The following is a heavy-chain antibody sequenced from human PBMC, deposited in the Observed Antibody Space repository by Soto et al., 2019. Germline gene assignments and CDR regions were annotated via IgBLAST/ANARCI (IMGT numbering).Heavy chain of an antibody. Sequence: SETLSLTCTVSGGSISSGDYYWSWIRQPPGKGLEWIGYIYYSGSTYYNPSLKSRVTISVDTSKNQFSLKLSSVTAADTAVYYCARQNIVLVPAAITFRDYYYGMDVWGQGTTVT. CDR1: GGSISSGDYY. J-gene: IGHJ6*02. CDR3: ARQNIVLVPAAITFRDYYYGMDV. CDR2: IYYSGST. V-gene: IGHV4-30-4*01. D-gene: IGHD2-2*01.